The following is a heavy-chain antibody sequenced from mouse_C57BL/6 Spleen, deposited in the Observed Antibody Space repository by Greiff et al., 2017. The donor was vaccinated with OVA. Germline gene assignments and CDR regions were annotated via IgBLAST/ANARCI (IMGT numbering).Heavy chain of an antibody. CDR2: IDPSDSET. D-gene: IGHD2-2*01. CDR3: ARINYGYDRDWYFDV. J-gene: IGHJ1*03. CDR1: GYTFTSSW. V-gene: IGHV1-52*01. Sequence: VQLQQPGAELVRPGSSVKLSCKASGYTFTSSWMHWVKQRPIQGLEWIGNIDPSDSETHYNQKFKDKATLTVDKSSSTAYMQLSSLTSEDSAVYYCARINYGYDRDWYFDVWGTGTTVTVSS.